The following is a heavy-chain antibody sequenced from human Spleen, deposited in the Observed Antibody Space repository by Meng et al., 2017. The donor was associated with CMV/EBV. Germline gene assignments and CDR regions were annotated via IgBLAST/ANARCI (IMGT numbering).Heavy chain of an antibody. J-gene: IGHJ5*02. CDR2: IYYSGST. CDR1: GGSISSSSYY. D-gene: IGHD2-2*02. Sequence: SETLSLTCTVSGGSISSSSYYWGWIRQPPGKGLEWIGSIYYSGSTYYNPSLKSRVTISVDTSKNQFSLKLSSVTAADTAVYYCARDRQDIVVVPAAIPDNNWFDPWGQGTLVTVSS. V-gene: IGHV4-39*07. CDR3: ARDRQDIVVVPAAIPDNNWFDP.